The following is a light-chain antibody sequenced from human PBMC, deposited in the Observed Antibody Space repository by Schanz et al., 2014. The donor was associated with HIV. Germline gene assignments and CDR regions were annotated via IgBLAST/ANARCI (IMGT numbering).Light chain of an antibody. Sequence: DIQMTQSPSTLSASVGDRVTITCRASQSIGNSLAWFQLKPGRAPKLLIYSASSLQTGVPSTFSGTGSGTEFTLTISSLQPDDFATYYCQQYDTYPFGFGQGTKLEIK. CDR1: QSIGNS. V-gene: IGKV1-5*03. J-gene: IGKJ2*03. CDR2: SAS. CDR3: QQYDTYPFG.